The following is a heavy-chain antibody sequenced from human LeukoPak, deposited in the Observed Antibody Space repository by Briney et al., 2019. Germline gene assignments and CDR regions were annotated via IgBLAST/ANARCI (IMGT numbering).Heavy chain of an antibody. CDR2: IYHSGST. V-gene: IGHV4-38-2*02. CDR1: GYSISSGYY. Sequence: SETLSLTCTVSGYSISSGYYWGWIRQPPGKGLEWIGSIYHSGSTYYNPSLKSRVTISVDTSKNQFSLKLSSVTAADTAVYYCAKDMGEYSSSSETWDYWGQGTLVTVSS. CDR3: AKDMGEYSSSSETWDY. J-gene: IGHJ4*02. D-gene: IGHD6-6*01.